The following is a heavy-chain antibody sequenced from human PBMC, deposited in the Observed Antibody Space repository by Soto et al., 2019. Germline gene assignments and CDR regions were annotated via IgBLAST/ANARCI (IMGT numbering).Heavy chain of an antibody. CDR2: INAGNGNT. CDR3: ARGPIGYCSGGSCYSPFS. D-gene: IGHD2-15*01. J-gene: IGHJ5*02. Sequence: QVQLVQSGAEVKKPGASVKVSCKASGYTFTSYAMHWVRQAPGQRLEWMGWINAGNGNTKYSQKFQGRVTITRDTSASTAYMELSSLRSEDTAVYYCARGPIGYCSGGSCYSPFSWGQGTLVTVSS. V-gene: IGHV1-3*01. CDR1: GYTFTSYA.